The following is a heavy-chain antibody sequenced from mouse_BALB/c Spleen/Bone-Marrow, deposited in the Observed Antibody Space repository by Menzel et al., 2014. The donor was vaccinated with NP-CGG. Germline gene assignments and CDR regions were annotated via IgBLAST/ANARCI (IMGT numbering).Heavy chain of an antibody. Sequence: EVQLVESGGGLVKPGGSLKLSCAASGFTFSSHTMSWVRQTPEKRLEWVATISSGGSYTYYPDSVKGRFTISRDNAKNTLYLQMISLKSEDTAMYYCTREDTNWDFDYWGQGTTLTVSS. CDR1: GFTFSSHT. CDR3: TREDTNWDFDY. D-gene: IGHD4-1*01. J-gene: IGHJ2*01. CDR2: ISSGGSYT. V-gene: IGHV5-6-4*01.